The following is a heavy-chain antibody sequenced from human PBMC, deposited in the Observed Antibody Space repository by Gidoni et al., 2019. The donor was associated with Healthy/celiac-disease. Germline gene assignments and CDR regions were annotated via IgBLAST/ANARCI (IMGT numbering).Heavy chain of an antibody. V-gene: IGHV1-8*01. J-gene: IGHJ5*02. D-gene: IGHD2-8*01. CDR2: MNPNSGNT. Sequence: QVQLVQSGAEVKKPGASVKVSCKASGYTFTSYDIHWVRQATGQGLEWMGWMNPNSGNTGYAQKFQGRVTMTRNTSISTAYMELSSLRSEDTAVYYCARGARYCTNGVCYYWFDPWGQGTLVTVSS. CDR3: ARGARYCTNGVCYYWFDP. CDR1: GYTFTSYD.